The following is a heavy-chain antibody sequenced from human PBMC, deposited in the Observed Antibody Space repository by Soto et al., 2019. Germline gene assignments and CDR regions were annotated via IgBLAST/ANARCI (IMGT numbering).Heavy chain of an antibody. D-gene: IGHD2-15*01. Sequence: EVLLVESGGGLVRPGGSLRLSCAASGFTFSGYSMNWVSQAPGKGLEWVSSISRTSNYIHYADSVKGRFIISRDNAQNSLFLQMDSLRAEDTAMYCCASGFCGLVSPIVGGYWGQGTLVTVSS. V-gene: IGHV3-21*06. CDR3: ASGFCGLVSPIVGGY. J-gene: IGHJ4*01. CDR2: ISRTSNYI. CDR1: GFTFSGYS.